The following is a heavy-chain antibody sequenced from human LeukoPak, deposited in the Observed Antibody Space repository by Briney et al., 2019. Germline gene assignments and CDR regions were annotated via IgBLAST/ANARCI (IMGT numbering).Heavy chain of an antibody. CDR1: GYTFTGYY. CDR2: INPKSGGT. CDR3: ARSAGANYYMDV. D-gene: IGHD1-26*01. V-gene: IGHV1-2*02. Sequence: ASVKVSCKASGYTFTGYYMHWVRQAPGQGLEWMGWINPKSGGTNYAQKFQGRVTMTRDTSISTAYMELSRLRSDDTAVSYCARSAGANYYMDVWGKGTTVTVSS. J-gene: IGHJ6*03.